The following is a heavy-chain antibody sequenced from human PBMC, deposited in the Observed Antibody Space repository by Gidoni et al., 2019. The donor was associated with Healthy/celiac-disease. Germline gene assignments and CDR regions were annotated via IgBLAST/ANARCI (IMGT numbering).Heavy chain of an antibody. CDR1: GFTFSSYA. V-gene: IGHV3-30*01. Sequence: QVQLVESGGGVVQPGRSLRLAGAAAGFTFSSYAMHWVRQAPGKGLDWVAFISYAGSNKSSAASVKGRFTISRDNSKNTLYLQMNSLRAEDTAVYYCASSGTSSDYWGQGTLVTVSS. J-gene: IGHJ4*02. CDR2: ISYAGSNK. CDR3: ASSGTSSDY.